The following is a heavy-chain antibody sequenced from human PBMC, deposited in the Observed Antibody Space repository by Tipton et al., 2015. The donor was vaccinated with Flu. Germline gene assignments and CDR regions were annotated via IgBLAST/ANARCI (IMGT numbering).Heavy chain of an antibody. CDR2: INQSGMP. D-gene: IGHD1-26*01. CDR1: GGSFSGYY. J-gene: IGHJ5*02. Sequence: TLSLTCAVYGGSFSGYYWSWIRQSPGKGLEWIGEINQSGMPNYNPSLKNRVTISVDTSKNQFSLSLTSVTAADTAMYYCARGSWEVRFDPWGQGTLVTVSS. V-gene: IGHV4-34*01. CDR3: ARGSWEVRFDP.